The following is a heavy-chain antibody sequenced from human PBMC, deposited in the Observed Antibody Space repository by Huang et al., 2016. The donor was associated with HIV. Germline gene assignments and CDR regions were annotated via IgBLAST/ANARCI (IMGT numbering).Heavy chain of an antibody. Sequence: QVQLVQSGAEVKTPGSSVKVSCKASGGTFSKYAISWVRQAPGQGLAWRGGIIPKFCTPNYARKFQGRVTITADDSTSTTYVEVSSLRSEDTALYYCARGQLGSYGDYDVLYWGQGTLVTVSS. V-gene: IGHV1-69*13. CDR2: IIPKFCTP. D-gene: IGHD4-17*01. CDR3: ARGQLGSYGDYDVLY. CDR1: GGTFSKYA. J-gene: IGHJ4*02.